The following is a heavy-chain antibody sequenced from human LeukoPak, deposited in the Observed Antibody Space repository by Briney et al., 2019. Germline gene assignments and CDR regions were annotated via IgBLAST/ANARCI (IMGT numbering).Heavy chain of an antibody. CDR3: ASGGDDFDY. Sequence: GGSLRLSCAASGFTFSSYSMNWVRQAPGKGLEWVSYISSSSSTIYYADSVKGRFTISRDNAKNSLYLQMNSLRAEDTAVYYCASGGDDFDYWGQGTLVTVSS. CDR1: GFTFSSYS. J-gene: IGHJ4*02. D-gene: IGHD3-16*01. CDR2: ISSSSSTI. V-gene: IGHV3-48*01.